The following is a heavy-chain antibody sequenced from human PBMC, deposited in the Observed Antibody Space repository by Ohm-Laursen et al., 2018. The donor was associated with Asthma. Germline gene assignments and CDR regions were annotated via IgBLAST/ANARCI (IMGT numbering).Heavy chain of an antibody. CDR3: ARDRSRSGHYPRPHDY. CDR1: GFTFSSYA. CDR2: ISGGGGST. D-gene: IGHD3-22*01. Sequence: SLRLSCAASGFTFSSYAMNWVRQSPEKGLEWVSAISGGGGSTDYADSVRARFTISRDNSKNTLYLQMNSLRAEDTAVYYCARDRSRSGHYPRPHDYWGQGTLITVSS. J-gene: IGHJ4*02. V-gene: IGHV3-23*01.